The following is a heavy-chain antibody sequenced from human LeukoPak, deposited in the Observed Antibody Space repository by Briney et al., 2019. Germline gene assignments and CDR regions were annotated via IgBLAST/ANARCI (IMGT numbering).Heavy chain of an antibody. J-gene: IGHJ4*02. CDR3: ARAAVAVLNPFLEF. D-gene: IGHD4/OR15-4a*01. CDR2: INCNSGGT. Sequence: ASVRVSCKASGYTFTGYYLHWVRQAPGQGLEWMGWINCNSGGTNYAQKFQGRVTMTRDTSSNTVYMDLSRLTFDDTAVYYCARAAVAVLNPFLEFWAQGTLVTVSS. V-gene: IGHV1-2*02. CDR1: GYTFTGYY.